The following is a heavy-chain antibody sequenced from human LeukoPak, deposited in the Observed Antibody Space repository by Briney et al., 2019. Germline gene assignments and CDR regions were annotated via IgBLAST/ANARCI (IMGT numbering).Heavy chain of an antibody. V-gene: IGHV5-51*01. J-gene: IGHJ4*02. Sequence: PGDSLKISCKGSGYSFTNYWVGWVRQMPGKGLEWMGIIYPNNSDSRYSPSFRGQVTISVDRSITTAYLQWNSLKPSGTAMYYCALSSGAFDSAGYFDYWGQGTLVTVSS. D-gene: IGHD2-15*01. CDR3: ALSSGAFDSAGYFDY. CDR2: IYPNNSDS. CDR1: GYSFTNYW.